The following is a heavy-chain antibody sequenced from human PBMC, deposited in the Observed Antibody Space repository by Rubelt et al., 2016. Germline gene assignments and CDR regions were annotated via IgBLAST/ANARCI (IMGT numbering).Heavy chain of an antibody. Sequence: VSWVRQASGKGLEWVANIKQDGSEKYYVDSVKGRFTISRDNAKNSLYLQMNSLRAEDTAVYYCARDSRSRLFIAARPMGAFDIWGQGTMVTVSS. J-gene: IGHJ3*02. D-gene: IGHD6-6*01. V-gene: IGHV3-7*01. CDR3: ARDSRSRLFIAARPMGAFDI. CDR2: IKQDGSEK.